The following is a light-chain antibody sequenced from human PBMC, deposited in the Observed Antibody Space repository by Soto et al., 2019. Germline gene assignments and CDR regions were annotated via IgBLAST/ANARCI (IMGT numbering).Light chain of an antibody. Sequence: QSVLTQPPSVSGAPVQRVTISCTWSSSNIGAGYDVHWYQQLPGTAPKLLIYGNSNRPSGVPDRFSGSKSGTSASLAITGLQAEDEADYYCQSYDSSLSGSVFGGGTKVTVL. J-gene: IGLJ2*01. CDR1: SSNIGAGYD. CDR3: QSYDSSLSGSV. V-gene: IGLV1-40*01. CDR2: GNS.